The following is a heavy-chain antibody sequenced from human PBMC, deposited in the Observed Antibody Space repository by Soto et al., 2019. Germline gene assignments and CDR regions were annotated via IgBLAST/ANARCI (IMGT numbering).Heavy chain of an antibody. V-gene: IGHV4-31*03. J-gene: IGHJ3*02. D-gene: IGHD1-26*01. CDR2: IYYSGST. CDR3: ARARGRGRYHDGALDI. CDR1: GGSISSGGYY. Sequence: PSETLSLTCTVSGGSISSGGYYWSWIRQHPGKGLEWIGYIYYSGSTYYNPSLKSRVTISVDTSKNQFSLKLSSVTAADTAVYYCARARGRGRYHDGALDIWGQGTMVTVSS.